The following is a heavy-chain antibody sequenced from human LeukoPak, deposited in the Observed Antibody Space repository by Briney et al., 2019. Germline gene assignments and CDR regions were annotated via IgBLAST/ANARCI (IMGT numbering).Heavy chain of an antibody. Sequence: QAGGSLRLSCAASGFTFSTSAMSWVRQAPGKGLEWVSGISESGGSTYYADSVKGRFTSSRDNSKNTLYLQMNNLRAEDTAAYYCAKGSFWGQGTLVTVSS. V-gene: IGHV3-23*01. CDR1: GFTFSTSA. CDR2: ISESGGST. J-gene: IGHJ4*02. D-gene: IGHD3-10*01. CDR3: AKGSF.